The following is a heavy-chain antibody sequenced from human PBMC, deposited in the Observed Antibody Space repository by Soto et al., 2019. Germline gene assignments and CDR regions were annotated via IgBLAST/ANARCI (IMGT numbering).Heavy chain of an antibody. D-gene: IGHD5-12*01. Sequence: ASVKVSCKASGGTFSSYAISWVRQAPGQGLEWMGGIIPIFGTANYAQKFQGRVTITADESTSTAYMELSSLRSEDTAVYYCARSGYRGYTSGPATPGGDYYGMDVWGQGTTVTVSS. CDR2: IIPIFGTA. CDR3: ARSGYRGYTSGPATPGGDYYGMDV. V-gene: IGHV1-69*13. CDR1: GGTFSSYA. J-gene: IGHJ6*02.